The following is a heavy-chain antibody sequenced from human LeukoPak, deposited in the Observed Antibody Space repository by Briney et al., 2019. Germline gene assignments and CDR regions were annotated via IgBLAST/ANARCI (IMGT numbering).Heavy chain of an antibody. J-gene: IGHJ6*03. CDR2: IYSSGRT. V-gene: IGHV4-61*02. CDR1: GDSINSNNYY. Sequence: SETLSLTCTVSGDSINSNNYYWSWIPQPAGKGLEWIGRIYSSGRTNYNPSLKSRVTISLDTSKNQFSLKLSSVTAADTAVYYCARTTEAHSWRTRYYDYYMDVWGKGTTVTVSS. D-gene: IGHD6-13*01. CDR3: ARTTEAHSWRTRYYDYYMDV.